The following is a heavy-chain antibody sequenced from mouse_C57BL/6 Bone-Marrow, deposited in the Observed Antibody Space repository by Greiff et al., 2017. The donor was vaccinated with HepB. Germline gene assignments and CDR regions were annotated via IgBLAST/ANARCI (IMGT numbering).Heavy chain of an antibody. D-gene: IGHD1-1*01. CDR1: GFSLTSYG. CDR3: DRPGVTTVVDPWFAY. V-gene: IGHV2-2*01. J-gene: IGHJ3*01. CDR2: IWSGGST. Sequence: VKLVESGPGLVQPSQSLSITCTVSGFSLTSYGVHWVRQSPGKGLEWLGVIWSGGSTDYNAAFISRLSISQEHSKSQVFFKMNSLQADDTAIYYCDRPGVTTVVDPWFAYCGQGTLVTVSA.